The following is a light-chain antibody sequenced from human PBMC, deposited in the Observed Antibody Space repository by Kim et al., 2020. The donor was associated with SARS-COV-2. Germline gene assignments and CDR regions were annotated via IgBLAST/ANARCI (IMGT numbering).Light chain of an antibody. V-gene: IGLV1-40*01. J-gene: IGLJ2*01. CDR2: GNS. CDR3: QSHDSSLSGVV. Sequence: QSVLTQPPSVSGAPGQRVIISCTGSSSNIGAGYDVHWYQQLPGTAPKLLIYGNSNRPSGVPDRFSGSKSGTSASLAITGLQAEDEADYHCQSHDSSLSGVVFGGGTQLTVL. CDR1: SSNIGAGYD.